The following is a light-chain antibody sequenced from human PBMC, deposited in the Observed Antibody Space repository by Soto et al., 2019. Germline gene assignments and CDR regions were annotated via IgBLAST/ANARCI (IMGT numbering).Light chain of an antibody. CDR2: DDS. Sequence: DIQMTQSPSTLSASLGDRVTISCRASQSISSCLAWYQQRPGKAPKLLIYDDSSLESGVPSRFSGSGSGTQFTLTISSLQPDDLETYYCKYYNRYSPRPFDQGTKLEIK. CDR1: QSISSC. CDR3: KYYNRYSPRP. J-gene: IGKJ2*01. V-gene: IGKV1-5*01.